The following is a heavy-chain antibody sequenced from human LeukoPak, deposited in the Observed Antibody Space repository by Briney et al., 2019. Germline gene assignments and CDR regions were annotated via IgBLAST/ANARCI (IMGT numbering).Heavy chain of an antibody. CDR3: ARDTGLPRGKAYYYYYMDV. D-gene: IGHD3-16*01. J-gene: IGHJ6*03. Sequence: SQTLSLTCTVSGGSISSGNYYWTWIRRPAGKGLEWIGRIYTSGSTNYNPSLKSRVTMSVDTSKNQFSLKLSSVTAADTAVYYCARDTGLPRGKAYYYYYMDVWGKGTTVTVSS. CDR1: GGSISSGNYY. V-gene: IGHV4-61*02. CDR2: IYTSGST.